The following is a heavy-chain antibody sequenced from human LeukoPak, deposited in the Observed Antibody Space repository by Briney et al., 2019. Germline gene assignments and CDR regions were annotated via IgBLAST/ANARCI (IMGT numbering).Heavy chain of an antibody. V-gene: IGHV1-69*05. D-gene: IGHD2-8*01. CDR3: ARGNCTNGVCYAYFDY. CDR1: GGTFSSYA. J-gene: IGHJ4*02. CDR2: IIPIFGTA. Sequence: SVKVSCKASGGTFSSYAISWVRQAPGQGLEWMRRIIPIFGTANYAQKFQGRVTITTDESTSTAYMELSSLRSEDTAVYYCARGNCTNGVCYAYFDYWGQGTLVTVSS.